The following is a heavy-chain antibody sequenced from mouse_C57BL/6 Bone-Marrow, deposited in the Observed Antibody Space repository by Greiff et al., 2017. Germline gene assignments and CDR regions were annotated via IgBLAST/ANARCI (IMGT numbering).Heavy chain of an antibody. CDR2: ISDGGSYT. CDR1: GFTFSSYA. CDR3: ATHYGSSYAMDY. Sequence: DVKLVESGGGLVKPGGSLKLSCAASGFTFSSYAMSWVRQTPEKRLEWVATISDGGSYTYYPDNVKGRFTISRDNAKNNLYLQMSHLKSEDTAMYYCATHYGSSYAMDYWGQGTSVTVSS. V-gene: IGHV5-4*03. D-gene: IGHD1-1*01. J-gene: IGHJ4*01.